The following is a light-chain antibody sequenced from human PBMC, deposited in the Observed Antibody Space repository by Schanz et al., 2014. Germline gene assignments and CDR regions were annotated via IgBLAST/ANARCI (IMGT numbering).Light chain of an antibody. CDR1: SSDVGGYDY. CDR2: DVN. J-gene: IGLJ2*01. CDR3: SSYATTNTLV. Sequence: QSALTQPRSVSGSPGQSVTISCTGTSSDVGGYDYVSWYQQHPGKAPKFMIYDVNKRPSGVSNRFSGSKSAYTASLTISGLQAEDEADYYCSSYATTNTLVFGGGTKLTVL. V-gene: IGLV2-11*01.